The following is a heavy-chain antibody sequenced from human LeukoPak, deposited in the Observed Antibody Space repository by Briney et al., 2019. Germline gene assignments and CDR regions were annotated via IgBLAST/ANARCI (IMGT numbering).Heavy chain of an antibody. V-gene: IGHV1-69*04. Sequence: SVKVSCKASGGTFSNYALSWVRQAPGQGLEWMGKIIPILGIANYAQKFKGRVTITADKSTSTAYMELRSLRAEDTAVYYCARVRTMYYYGSGKYRGAFDIWGQGTMVTVSS. CDR2: IIPILGIA. CDR3: ARVRTMYYYGSGKYRGAFDI. J-gene: IGHJ3*02. D-gene: IGHD3-10*01. CDR1: GGTFSNYA.